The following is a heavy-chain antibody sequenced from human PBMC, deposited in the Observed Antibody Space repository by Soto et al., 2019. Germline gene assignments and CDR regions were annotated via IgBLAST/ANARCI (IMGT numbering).Heavy chain of an antibody. J-gene: IGHJ4*02. CDR3: AKDLRRYSRTWYNDFDH. Sequence: GGSLRLSCAASGFTFSSYDMHWVRQATGKGLEWVSAIGTAGDTYYPGSVKGRFTISRENAKNSLYLQMNSLRAGDTAMYYCAKDLRRYSRTWYNDFDHWGQGTLVTVSS. V-gene: IGHV3-13*01. CDR2: IGTAGDT. D-gene: IGHD6-13*01. CDR1: GFTFSSYD.